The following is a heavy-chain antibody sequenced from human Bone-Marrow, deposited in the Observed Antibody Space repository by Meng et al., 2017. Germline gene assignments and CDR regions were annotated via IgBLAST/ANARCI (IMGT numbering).Heavy chain of an antibody. CDR3: ARDEDISAAGKLFGDY. CDR1: AYNFPDYY. Sequence: ASVKVSCKPSAYNFPDYYIHWVRRAPGQGLEWMGRINPKSGDAHYAQKSQDRVTMTGDTSISTAYLELSRLRSGDTAMYYCARDEDISAAGKLFGDYWGQGTLVTVSS. D-gene: IGHD6-25*01. CDR2: INPKSGDA. J-gene: IGHJ4*02. V-gene: IGHV1-2*06.